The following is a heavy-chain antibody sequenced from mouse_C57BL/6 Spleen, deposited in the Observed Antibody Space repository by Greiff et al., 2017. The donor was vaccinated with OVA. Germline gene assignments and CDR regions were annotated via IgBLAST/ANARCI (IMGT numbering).Heavy chain of an antibody. Sequence: VQGVESGAELVKPGASVKISCKASGYAFSSYWMNWVKQRPGKGLEWIGQIYPGDGDTNYNGKFKGKATLTADKYSSTAYMQLSILTSEDSAVDFYARDYGSSPYYAMDYWGQGTSVTVSS. V-gene: IGHV1-80*01. J-gene: IGHJ4*01. CDR2: IYPGDGDT. CDR3: ARDYGSSPYYAMDY. CDR1: GYAFSSYW. D-gene: IGHD1-1*01.